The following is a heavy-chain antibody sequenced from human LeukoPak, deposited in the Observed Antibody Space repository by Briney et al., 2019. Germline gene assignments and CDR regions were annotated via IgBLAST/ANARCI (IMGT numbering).Heavy chain of an antibody. V-gene: IGHV4-39*01. CDR2: IYYSGVT. J-gene: IGHJ4*02. Sequence: PSETLSLTCTVSGGSISSSSYYWGWIRQPPGKGLEWIGCIYYSGVTYYHPSLKSRVTISVDTSKNQFSLKLSSVTASDTAVYYCARLALPGPIYYFDYWGQGTLVTVSS. CDR1: GGSISSSSYY. D-gene: IGHD2-8*02. CDR3: ARLALPGPIYYFDY.